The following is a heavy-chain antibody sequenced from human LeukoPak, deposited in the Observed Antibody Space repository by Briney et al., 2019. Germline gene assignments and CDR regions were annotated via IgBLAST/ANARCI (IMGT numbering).Heavy chain of an antibody. CDR3: ARRAAGFGY. D-gene: IGHD2-15*01. CDR2: IYYSGST. J-gene: IGHJ4*02. Sequence: SETLSLTCTVSGGSISSSSYYWGWIRQPPGKGLEWIGSIYYSGSTYYNPSLKSRVTISVDTSKNQFSLKLSSVTAADTAVYYCARRAAGFGYWGQGTLVTVSS. V-gene: IGHV4-39*01. CDR1: GGSISSSSYY.